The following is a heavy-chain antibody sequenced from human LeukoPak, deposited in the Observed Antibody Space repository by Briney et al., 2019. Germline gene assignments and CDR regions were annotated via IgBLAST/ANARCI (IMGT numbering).Heavy chain of an antibody. D-gene: IGHD1-26*01. J-gene: IGHJ4*02. CDR2: INPNSGGT. Sequence: ASVKLSCNASGYTFTGYYMHWVRQAPGQGLELMGWINPNSGGTNYAQKFQGRVTMTRDTSISTAYMELSRLRSDDTAVYYCARGRIVGATSNFDYWGQGTLVTVSS. CDR1: GYTFTGYY. V-gene: IGHV1-2*02. CDR3: ARGRIVGATSNFDY.